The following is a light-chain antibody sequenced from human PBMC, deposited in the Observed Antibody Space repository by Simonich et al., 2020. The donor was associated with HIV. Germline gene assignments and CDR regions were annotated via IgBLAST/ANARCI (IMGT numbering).Light chain of an antibody. Sequence: EIVLTQSPATLSLSPGERATLSCRASQSVSSYLAWYQQRPGQAPRLLIYDASNRATGIPARFIGSGSGTDFTLTISSLEPEDFAVYYCQQRSNRPLTFGGGTKVEIK. J-gene: IGKJ4*01. CDR3: QQRSNRPLT. CDR1: QSVSSY. CDR2: DAS. V-gene: IGKV3-11*01.